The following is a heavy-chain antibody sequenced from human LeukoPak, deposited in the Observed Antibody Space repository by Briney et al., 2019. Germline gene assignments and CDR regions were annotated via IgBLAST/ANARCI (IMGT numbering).Heavy chain of an antibody. V-gene: IGHV3-30*02. J-gene: IGHJ4*02. CDR3: ARPAGPDIVVVPAAITY. CDR2: IRHDGSNN. D-gene: IGHD2-2*01. CDR1: GFTFSSYG. Sequence: GGSLRLSCAASGFTFSSYGMHWVRQAPGKGLEWVAFIRHDGSNNYYADSVKGRFTISRDNSKNTLYLQMNSLRAEDTAVYYCARPAGPDIVVVPAAITYWGQGTLVTVSS.